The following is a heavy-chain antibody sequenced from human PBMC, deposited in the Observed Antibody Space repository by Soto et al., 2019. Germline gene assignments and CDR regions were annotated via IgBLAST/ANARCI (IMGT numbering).Heavy chain of an antibody. CDR1: GGPISSSSYY. Sequence: SETLSLTCTVSGGPISSSSYYWGWIRQPPGKGLEWIGSIYYSGSTYYNPSLKSRVTISVDTSKNQFSLKLSSVTAADTAVYYCARHKGVGAIDYWGQGTLVTVSS. J-gene: IGHJ4*02. CDR2: IYYSGST. D-gene: IGHD1-26*01. CDR3: ARHKGVGAIDY. V-gene: IGHV4-39*01.